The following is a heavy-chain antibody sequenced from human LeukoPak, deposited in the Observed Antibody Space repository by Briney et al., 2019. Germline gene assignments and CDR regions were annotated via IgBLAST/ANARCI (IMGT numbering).Heavy chain of an antibody. CDR2: ISNDGSNK. CDR1: GFTFSNYG. V-gene: IGHV3-30*18. J-gene: IGHJ6*04. Sequence: GGSLRLSCAASGFTFSNYGMHWVRQAPGKGLEWAAVISNDGSNKYYADSVKGRFTISRDNYKNTLYLQMNSLRAEDTAVYYCAKGLFDWQRYYYYYYGMDVWGKGTTVTVSS. D-gene: IGHD3-9*01. CDR3: AKGLFDWQRYYYYYYGMDV.